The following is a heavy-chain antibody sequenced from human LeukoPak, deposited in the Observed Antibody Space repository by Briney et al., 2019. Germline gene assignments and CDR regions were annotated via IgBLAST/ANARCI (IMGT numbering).Heavy chain of an antibody. CDR3: VKGVVGRALYFDY. CDR2: ISLNRGDI. V-gene: IGHV3-9*01. CDR1: GFIFGEYA. D-gene: IGHD3-3*01. J-gene: IGHJ4*02. Sequence: GGSLRLSCAASGFIFGEYAMHWVRQAPGKGLEWVSGISLNRGDIGYANTVKGRFTISRDNAKNSLYLQLNSLRPEDTAFYYCVKGVVGRALYFDYWGQGNLVTVSS.